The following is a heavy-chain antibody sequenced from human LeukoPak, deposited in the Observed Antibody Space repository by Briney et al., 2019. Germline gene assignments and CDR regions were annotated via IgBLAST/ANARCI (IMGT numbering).Heavy chain of an antibody. D-gene: IGHD6-19*01. CDR1: GFTFSNAW. CDR2: IKRKSNGGTI. V-gene: IGHV3-15*01. CDR3: ATGVAVAGLVPFDY. Sequence: MTGGSLRLSCAASGFTFSNAWMSWVHQAPGKGLEWVGRIKRKSNGGTIDYAAPVKGRFTISRDDSKNTLYLQMNSLKTEDTAIYYRATGVAVAGLVPFDYWGQGTLVTVSS. J-gene: IGHJ4*02.